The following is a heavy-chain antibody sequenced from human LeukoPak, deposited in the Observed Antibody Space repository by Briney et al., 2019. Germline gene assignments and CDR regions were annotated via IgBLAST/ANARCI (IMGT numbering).Heavy chain of an antibody. CDR2: LYNDGST. D-gene: IGHD1-1*01. V-gene: IGHV4-59*02. Sequence: SETPSLTCTVSGGSVSGYYWSWIRQPPGEGLEWIGYLYNDGSTSYNSSLKRRVTISVDTSKNQFSLKLSSVTAADTAVYYCARAQLELRIWGQGTLVTVSS. CDR1: GGSVSGYY. CDR3: ARAQLELRI. J-gene: IGHJ4*02.